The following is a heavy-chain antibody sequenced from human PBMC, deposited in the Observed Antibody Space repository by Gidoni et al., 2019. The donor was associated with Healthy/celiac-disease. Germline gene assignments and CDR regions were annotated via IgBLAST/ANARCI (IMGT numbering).Heavy chain of an antibody. D-gene: IGHD3-3*01. CDR2: ISSSSSYI. V-gene: IGHV3-21*01. J-gene: IGHJ5*02. Sequence: RQAPGKGLEWVSSISSSSSYIYYADSVKGRFTISRDNAKNSLYLQMNSLRAEDTAVYYCAREGAVFGGGNWCDPWGQGTLVTVSS. CDR3: AREGAVFGGGNWCDP.